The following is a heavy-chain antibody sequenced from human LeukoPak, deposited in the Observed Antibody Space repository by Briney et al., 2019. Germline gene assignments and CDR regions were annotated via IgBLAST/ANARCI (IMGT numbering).Heavy chain of an antibody. CDR1: KFTFSSYA. Sequence: GGSLRLSCAASKFTFSSYAMTWVRQAPGKGLEWVSSISGSGGSTYYADSVKGRFTISRDNSKNTLYLQMNSLRAEDTAVYYCAKDNGLARNSKPFDYWGQGTLVTVSS. CDR3: AKDNGLARNSKPFDY. V-gene: IGHV3-23*01. D-gene: IGHD3-16*01. J-gene: IGHJ4*02. CDR2: ISGSGGST.